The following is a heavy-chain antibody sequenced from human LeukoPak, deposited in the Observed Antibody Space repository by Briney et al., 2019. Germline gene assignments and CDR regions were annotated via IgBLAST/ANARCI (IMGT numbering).Heavy chain of an antibody. J-gene: IGHJ5*02. V-gene: IGHV4-39*01. CDR1: GGSISSSSYY. Sequence: PSETLSLTCSVFGGSISSSSYYWGWIRQPPGKGLEWIGSIYYSGSTYYNPSLKSRVTISIDTSKNQFSLKLSSVTAADTAVYYCARHVDGMSWFDPWGQGTLVTVSS. D-gene: IGHD5-12*01. CDR3: ARHVDGMSWFDP. CDR2: IYYSGST.